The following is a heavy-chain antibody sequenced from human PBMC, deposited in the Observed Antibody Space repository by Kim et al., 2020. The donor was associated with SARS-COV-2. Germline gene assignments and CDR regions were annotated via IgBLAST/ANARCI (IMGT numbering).Heavy chain of an antibody. V-gene: IGHV3-48*02. D-gene: IGHD6-13*01. CDR2: ISSSSSTI. CDR3: ARDLWLFNIAAAGIEPLYLYYYGMDV. CDR1: GFTFSSYS. Sequence: GGSLRLSCAASGFTFSSYSMNWVRQAPGKGLEWVSYISSSSSTIYYADSVKGRFTISRDNAKNSLYLQMNSLRDEDTAVYYCARDLWLFNIAAAGIEPLYLYYYGMDVWGQGTTVTVSS. J-gene: IGHJ6*02.